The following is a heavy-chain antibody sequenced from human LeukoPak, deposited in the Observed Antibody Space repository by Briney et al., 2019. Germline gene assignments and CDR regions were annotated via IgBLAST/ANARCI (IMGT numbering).Heavy chain of an antibody. CDR3: AREGCSSTSCYDAFDT. J-gene: IGHJ3*02. V-gene: IGHV3-21*01. Sequence: GGSLRLSCAASGFTFSSYSMNWVRQAPGKGLEWVSSISSSSSYIYYADSVKGRFTISRGNAKNSLYLQMNSLRAEDTAVYYCAREGCSSTSCYDAFDTWGQGTMVTVSS. CDR2: ISSSSSYI. CDR1: GFTFSSYS. D-gene: IGHD2-2*01.